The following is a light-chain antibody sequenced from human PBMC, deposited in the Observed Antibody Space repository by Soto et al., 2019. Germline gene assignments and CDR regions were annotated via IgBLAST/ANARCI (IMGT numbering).Light chain of an antibody. CDR3: QQRSNWPFT. Sequence: EIVLTQSPGTLSLSPWERATLSCRASQSVSNKYLAWYQQKPGQAPGLLIYGASSRATDIPARFSGSGSGTDFTLTISSLEPEDFAVYYCQQRSNWPFTFGQGTRLEIK. V-gene: IGKV3D-20*02. J-gene: IGKJ5*01. CDR1: QSVSNKY. CDR2: GAS.